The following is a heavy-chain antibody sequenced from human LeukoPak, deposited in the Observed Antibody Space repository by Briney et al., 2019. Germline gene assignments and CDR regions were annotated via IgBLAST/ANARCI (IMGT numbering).Heavy chain of an antibody. D-gene: IGHD2-21*02. CDR2: VYFTGNT. J-gene: IGHJ6*02. V-gene: IGHV4-59*02. Sequence: SETLSLTCNISGGSVGTYYWSWIRQPPGKGLEWIGYVYFTGNTNYNPSLKSQLAISMDTSKNLLSLTLSSVTAADTAVYFCATLSVRLLTLDVWGQGTTVTVSS. CDR1: GGSVGTYY. CDR3: ATLSVRLLTLDV.